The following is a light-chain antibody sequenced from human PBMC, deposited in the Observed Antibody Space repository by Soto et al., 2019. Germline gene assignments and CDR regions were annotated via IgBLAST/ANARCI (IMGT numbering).Light chain of an antibody. CDR3: QQRSKMPLT. V-gene: IGKV3-11*01. Sequence: EMVMTQSPGTLSLSPGERATLSCRASQSVSSNLAWYQQKPGQAPRLLIYDASNRATGIPARFSGTGSETDFALTISSLEPEDFAIYYCQQRSKMPLTFGHGTKVDIK. J-gene: IGKJ1*01. CDR1: QSVSSN. CDR2: DAS.